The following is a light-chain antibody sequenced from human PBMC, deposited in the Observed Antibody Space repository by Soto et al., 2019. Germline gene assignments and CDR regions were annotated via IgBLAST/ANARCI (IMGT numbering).Light chain of an antibody. J-gene: IGLJ2*01. V-gene: IGLV1-44*01. Sequence: QSVQTQPPSASGTPGRRVTISCSGSSSNIGSKTVNWYQQLPGTAPKLLIYSNNQRPSGVPDRFSGSKSGTSASLAISGLQSEDEADYYCAAWDDSLNGVVFGGGTKLTVL. CDR2: SNN. CDR1: SSNIGSKT. CDR3: AAWDDSLNGVV.